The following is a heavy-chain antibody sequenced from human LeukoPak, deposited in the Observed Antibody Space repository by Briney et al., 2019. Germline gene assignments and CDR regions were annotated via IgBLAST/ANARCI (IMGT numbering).Heavy chain of an antibody. CDR1: GFGSTFSTSW. CDR2: IKQDGSEK. D-gene: IGHD6-19*01. CDR3: VRISTAVAGGDY. V-gene: IGHV3-7*01. J-gene: IGHJ4*02. Sequence: GGSLRLSCAASGFGSTFSTSWMSWVRQAPGKGLEWVANIKQDGSEKYYVDSVKGRFTISRDNAKNSLYLQMDSLIVEDTAVYYCVRISTAVAGGDYWGQGTLVTVSS.